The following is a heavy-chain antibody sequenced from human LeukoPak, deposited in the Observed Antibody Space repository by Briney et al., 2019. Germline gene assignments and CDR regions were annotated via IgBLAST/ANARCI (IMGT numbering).Heavy chain of an antibody. V-gene: IGHV4-59*08. D-gene: IGHD6-13*01. CDR2: IGYSVSP. Sequence: SQTLSLTCTVSVGSISTYYWSWIRQPPGKGLEWIAYIGYSVSPNYNPSFKSRVTISIDTSKNQFSLKLSSVTAADTAVYYCARHGGSWTFDYWGRGTLVTVSS. CDR1: VGSISTYY. CDR3: ARHGGSWTFDY. J-gene: IGHJ4*02.